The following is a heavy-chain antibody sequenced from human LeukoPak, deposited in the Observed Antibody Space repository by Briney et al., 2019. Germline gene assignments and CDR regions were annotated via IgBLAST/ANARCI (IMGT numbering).Heavy chain of an antibody. V-gene: IGHV3-21*01. CDR1: GFTFSRYS. CDR2: ISSSSSYI. CDR3: ARVVDSGWRSDAFDI. J-gene: IGHJ3*02. D-gene: IGHD6-19*01. Sequence: GESLRLSCAASGFTFSRYSMNRVRQAPGKGLEWVSSISSSSSYIYYADSLKGRFTISRDNAKNSLYLQMNSLRAEDTAVYYCARVVDSGWRSDAFDIWGQGTMVTVSS.